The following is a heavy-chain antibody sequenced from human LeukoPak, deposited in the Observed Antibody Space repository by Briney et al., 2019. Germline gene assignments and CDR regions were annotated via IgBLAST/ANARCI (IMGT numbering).Heavy chain of an antibody. CDR2: ISAYNGNT. J-gene: IGHJ6*03. Sequence: ASVKVSCKASGYTFTNYGISWVRQAPGQGLGWMAWISAYNGNTNYGKKLQGRVTMTTDTSTSTAYMELRSLRSDDTAVYYCARDRYDFWGGQGNYYMDVWGKGTTVTVSS. D-gene: IGHD3-3*01. CDR3: ARDRYDFWGGQGNYYMDV. V-gene: IGHV1-18*01. CDR1: GYTFTNYG.